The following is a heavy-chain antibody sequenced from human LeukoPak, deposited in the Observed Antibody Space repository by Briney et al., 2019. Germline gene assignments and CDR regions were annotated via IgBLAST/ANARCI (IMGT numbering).Heavy chain of an antibody. Sequence: GGSLRLSCAASGLSFTSFAMSWVRQAPARGPEWVSSLRGDGETFYADSVRGRFTLSRDDSRDTVYLQLNNLRVEDTAIYYCARASWVSSADAVRWGQGTQVTISS. CDR1: GLSFTSFA. CDR2: LRGDGET. J-gene: IGHJ4*02. V-gene: IGHV3-23*01. CDR3: ARASWVSSADAVR. D-gene: IGHD3-16*01.